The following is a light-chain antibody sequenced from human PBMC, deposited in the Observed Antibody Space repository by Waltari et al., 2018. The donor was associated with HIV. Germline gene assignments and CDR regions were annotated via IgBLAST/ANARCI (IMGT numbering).Light chain of an antibody. CDR3: QQYNSYSCT. J-gene: IGKJ1*01. CDR2: KAS. V-gene: IGKV1-5*03. CDR1: QSISSR. Sequence: DIQMTQSPSTLSASVGDSVTITCRSSQSISSRLAWYQQKPGKAPKLLIYKASSLESGVPSRFSGSGSGTEFTLTISSLQPDDFATYYCQQYNSYSCTFGQGTKVEIK.